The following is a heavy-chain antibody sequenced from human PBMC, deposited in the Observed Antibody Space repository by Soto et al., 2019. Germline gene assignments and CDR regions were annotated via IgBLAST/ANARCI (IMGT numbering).Heavy chain of an antibody. D-gene: IGHD6-13*01. CDR2: ISGSGGST. V-gene: IGHV3-23*01. CDR1: GFTFSSYA. CDR3: SKRDWSSWLPFDY. J-gene: IGHJ4*02. Sequence: EVQLLESGGGLVQPGGSLRLSCAASGFTFSSYAMSWVRQAPGKGLEWVSAISGSGGSTYYADSVKGRFTISRDNSKNTLYLQMNSLRAEDKAVYYCSKRDWSSWLPFDYWGQGTLGTVSS.